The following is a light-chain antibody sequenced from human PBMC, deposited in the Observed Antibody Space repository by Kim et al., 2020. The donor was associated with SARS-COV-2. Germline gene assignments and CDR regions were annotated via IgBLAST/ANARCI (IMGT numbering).Light chain of an antibody. CDR2: GAS. CDR3: QTYNSAPRT. J-gene: IGKJ1*01. V-gene: IGKV1-27*01. Sequence: SASVGDRVTITCRASQGISNYLAWYQQKPGKVPNVVIYGASALQSGVPSRFSGSGSGTDFTLTISSLQPEDVATYYCQTYNSAPRTFGQGTKVEIK. CDR1: QGISNY.